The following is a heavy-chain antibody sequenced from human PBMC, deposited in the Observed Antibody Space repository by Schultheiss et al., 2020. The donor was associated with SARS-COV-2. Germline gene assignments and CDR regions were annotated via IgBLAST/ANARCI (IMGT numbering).Heavy chain of an antibody. CDR3: ARDRTYYYDSSGYPQRAFDI. V-gene: IGHV4-59*01. CDR1: GGSISSYY. CDR2: IYQNGNT. D-gene: IGHD3-22*01. J-gene: IGHJ3*02. Sequence: SETLSLTCTVSGGSISSYYWSWIRQPPGKGLEWIGSIYQNGNTYYNPSLRSQLTMSVDTSKNQFSLKLSSVTAADTAVYYCARDRTYYYDSSGYPQRAFDIWGQGTMVTVSS.